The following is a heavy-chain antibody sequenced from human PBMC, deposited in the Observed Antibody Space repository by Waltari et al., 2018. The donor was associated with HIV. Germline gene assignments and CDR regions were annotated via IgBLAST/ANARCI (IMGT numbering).Heavy chain of an antibody. CDR1: GGSISNYY. V-gene: IGHV4-59*01. J-gene: IGHJ4*02. CDR2: IYYTGST. Sequence: QVQLQESGPGLVKSSETLSLTCTVSGGSISNYYWGWIRQPPGEGLEWIGYIYYTGSTDYNPSLKSRVTISVDTSKNQFSLKLTSVTAADTAVYYCARGRGINNYHEALYDYWGQGTLVTVSS. CDR3: ARGRGINNYHEALYDY. D-gene: IGHD3-10*01.